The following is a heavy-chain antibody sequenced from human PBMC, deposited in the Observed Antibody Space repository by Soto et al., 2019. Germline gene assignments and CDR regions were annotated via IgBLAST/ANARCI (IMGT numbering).Heavy chain of an antibody. D-gene: IGHD2-2*01. V-gene: IGHV3-30-3*01. CDR2: ISYDGSNK. J-gene: IGHJ4*02. CDR3: ASDRGQLRSTYYFDY. CDR1: GFTFSSYA. Sequence: QVQLVESGGGVVQPGRSLRLSCAASGFTFSSYAMHWVRQAPGKGLEWVAVISYDGSNKYYADSVKGRFPISRDNSKGPPHLQMNRLSAADTAVYYCASDRGQLRSTYYFDYWGQGALVTVSS.